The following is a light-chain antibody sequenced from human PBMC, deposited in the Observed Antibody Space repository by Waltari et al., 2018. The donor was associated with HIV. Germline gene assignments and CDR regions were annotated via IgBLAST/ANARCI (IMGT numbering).Light chain of an antibody. CDR3: VLYMGSGIWV. J-gene: IGLJ3*02. V-gene: IGLV8-61*01. CDR2: STN. Sequence: QTVVTQEPSFSVSPGGTVTLTCGLSSGSVSTSYYPSWDQQTPGRAPPTLIYSTNTRSSGVPDRFSGSILGNKAALTITGAQADDESDYYCVLYMGSGIWVFGGGTKLTVL. CDR1: SGSVSTSYY.